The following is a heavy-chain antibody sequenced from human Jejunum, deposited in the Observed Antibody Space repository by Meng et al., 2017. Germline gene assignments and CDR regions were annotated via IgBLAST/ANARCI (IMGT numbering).Heavy chain of an antibody. CDR1: GYTFISYV. D-gene: IGHD3-16*01. Sequence: QVQLVQSAAEVKKPGASVKVSCRASGYTFISYVITWVRKAPGQGLEWMGWISANNGYTNLAQKFQGRVTMTTETSTSTAYMDLRSLRSDDTAVYYCARLGGAALIDYWGQGTLVTVSS. J-gene: IGHJ4*02. CDR3: ARLGGAALIDY. CDR2: ISANNGYT. V-gene: IGHV1-18*01.